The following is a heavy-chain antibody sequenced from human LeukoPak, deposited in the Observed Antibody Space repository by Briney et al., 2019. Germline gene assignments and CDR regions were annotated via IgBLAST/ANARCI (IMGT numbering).Heavy chain of an antibody. J-gene: IGHJ4*02. Sequence: PGGSLRLSCAASGFTFSSYEMNWVRQAPGKGLEWVSYISSSGSTIYYADSVKGRFTISRDNAKNSLYLQMNSLRAEDTAVYYCAKTLYRAYYYGSGSYSIFDYWGQGTLVTVSS. CDR1: GFTFSSYE. CDR3: AKTLYRAYYYGSGSYSIFDY. CDR2: ISSSGSTI. D-gene: IGHD3-10*01. V-gene: IGHV3-48*03.